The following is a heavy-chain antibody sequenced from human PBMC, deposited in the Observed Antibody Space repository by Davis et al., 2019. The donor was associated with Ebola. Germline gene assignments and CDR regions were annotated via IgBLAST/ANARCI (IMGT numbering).Heavy chain of an antibody. D-gene: IGHD2-8*02. Sequence: PGGSLRLSCKGSGYSFTSYWIVWVRQMPGKGLECMGIIFPGDSDTRYSPSFQGQVTISADKSMKTAFLQWSSLKASDSGMYYCASLRRTITGMDDGFDIWGQGTMVTVSS. CDR2: IFPGDSDT. J-gene: IGHJ3*02. CDR1: GYSFTSYW. CDR3: ASLRRTITGMDDGFDI. V-gene: IGHV5-51*01.